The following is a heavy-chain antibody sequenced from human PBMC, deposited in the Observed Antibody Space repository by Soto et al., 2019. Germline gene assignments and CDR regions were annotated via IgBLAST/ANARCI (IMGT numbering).Heavy chain of an antibody. D-gene: IGHD2-15*01. Sequence: QVHLQESGPGLVKPSQTLSLTCTVSGVSITGGGYYYSWIHQPPGKGLGWLGYILYSGSTLYTPSLRSRLTLSADTSKNHLSLNLNSVTAADTAVYYCARGGSSGHWLDPWGQGILVTVSS. J-gene: IGHJ5*02. V-gene: IGHV4-31*03. CDR2: ILYSGST. CDR1: GVSITGGGYY. CDR3: ARGGSSGHWLDP.